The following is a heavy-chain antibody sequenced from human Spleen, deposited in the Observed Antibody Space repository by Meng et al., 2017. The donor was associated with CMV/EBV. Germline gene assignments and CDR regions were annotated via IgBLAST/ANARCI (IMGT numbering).Heavy chain of an antibody. CDR2: INTYNSNT. Sequence: ASVKVSCKASGYTFTSYGISWVRQAPGQGLQWMGWINTYNSNTNYAHSLQGRVTMTTDTSTKTGYMDLRSLRSDDKAVLYCARGDISTGFDYWGQGTLVTVSS. J-gene: IGHJ4*02. V-gene: IGHV1-18*01. CDR3: ARGDISTGFDY. CDR1: GYTFTSYG. D-gene: IGHD2-21*02.